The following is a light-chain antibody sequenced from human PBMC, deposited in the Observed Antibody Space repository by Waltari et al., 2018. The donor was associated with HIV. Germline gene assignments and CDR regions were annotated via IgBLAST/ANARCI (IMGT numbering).Light chain of an antibody. CDR3: QSYDTSRDGFYV. J-gene: IGLJ1*01. CDR2: GDY. CDR1: SSNIGSNSV. Sequence: QSVPTQPPSVSGAPGQTVTISCSGGSSNIGSNSVVHWYQQLPGTAPKLLIFGDYNRPSGVPDRFSGSKSGTSASLAITGLQPGDEADYYCQSYDTSRDGFYVFGTGTKVTVL. V-gene: IGLV1-40*01.